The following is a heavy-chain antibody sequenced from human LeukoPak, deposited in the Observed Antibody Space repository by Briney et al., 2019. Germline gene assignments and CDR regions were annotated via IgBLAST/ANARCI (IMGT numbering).Heavy chain of an antibody. CDR3: ARVDYYYDSSGYYYAAFDI. D-gene: IGHD3-22*01. CDR1: GGTFSSYA. V-gene: IGHV1-69*13. Sequence: SVKVSCKASGGTFSSYAISWVRQAPGQGLEWMGGIIPIFGTANYAQKFQGRVTITADESTSTAYMELSSLRSEDTAVYYCARVDYYYDSSGYYYAAFDIWGQGTMVTVSS. J-gene: IGHJ3*02. CDR2: IIPIFGTA.